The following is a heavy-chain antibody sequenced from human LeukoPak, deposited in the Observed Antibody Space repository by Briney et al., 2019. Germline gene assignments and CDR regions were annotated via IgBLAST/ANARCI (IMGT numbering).Heavy chain of an antibody. CDR3: ARDPAPYSSSWFFDY. Sequence: SGGSLRLSCAASGFTFSSYWMSWVRQAPGKGLEWVANIKQDGSEKYYVDSVKGRFTISRDNAKSSLYLLMNSLRAEDTAVYYCARDPAPYSSSWFFDYWGQGTLVTVSS. CDR2: IKQDGSEK. CDR1: GFTFSSYW. V-gene: IGHV3-7*01. D-gene: IGHD6-13*01. J-gene: IGHJ4*02.